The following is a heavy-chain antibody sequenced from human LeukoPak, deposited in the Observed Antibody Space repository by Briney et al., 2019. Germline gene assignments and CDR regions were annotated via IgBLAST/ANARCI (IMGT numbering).Heavy chain of an antibody. Sequence: GASVKVSCKASGYTVTNYYMHWVRQAPGQGLEWMGLIHPNDGDTKYTQEFQDRVTMTRDTSTSTVYMELSSLRSEDTAVYYCATYTQSGAQGVSDYWGQGTLVTVSS. CDR3: ATYTQSGAQGVSDY. D-gene: IGHD3-10*01. CDR2: IHPNDGDT. V-gene: IGHV1-46*01. CDR1: GYTVTNYY. J-gene: IGHJ4*02.